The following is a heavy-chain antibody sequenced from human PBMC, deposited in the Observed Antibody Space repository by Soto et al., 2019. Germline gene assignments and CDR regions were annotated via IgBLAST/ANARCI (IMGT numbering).Heavy chain of an antibody. CDR1: GGAFSGYY. CDR2: INHSGST. J-gene: IGHJ3*02. Sequence: SETLSLTCAVYGGAFSGYYWSWIRQPPGKGLEWIGEINHSGSTNYNPSLKSRVTISVDTTKNQFSLKLSSVTAADTAVYYCAGIVVVVAALDAFDIWGQGTMVTVSS. CDR3: AGIVVVVAALDAFDI. D-gene: IGHD2-15*01. V-gene: IGHV4-34*01.